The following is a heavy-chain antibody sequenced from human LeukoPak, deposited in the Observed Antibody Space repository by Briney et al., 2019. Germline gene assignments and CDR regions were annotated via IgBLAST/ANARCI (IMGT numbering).Heavy chain of an antibody. Sequence: ASVKVSCKASGYTFTGYYMHWVRQAPGQGLEWMGWINPNSGGTNYAQKFQGRVTMTRDTSISTAYMELSRLRSDDTAVYYCARLWXRIAAAGTWGQGTLVTVSS. CDR2: INPNSGGT. V-gene: IGHV1-2*02. CDR3: ARLWXRIAAAGT. D-gene: IGHD6-13*01. CDR1: GYTFTGYY. J-gene: IGHJ4*02.